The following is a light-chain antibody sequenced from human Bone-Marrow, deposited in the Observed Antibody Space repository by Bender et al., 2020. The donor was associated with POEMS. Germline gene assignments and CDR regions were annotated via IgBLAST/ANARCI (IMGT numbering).Light chain of an antibody. J-gene: IGLJ2*01. CDR3: SSYGGTHTLI. V-gene: IGLV2-11*01. CDR1: SSDVGGYNF. CDR2: DVT. Sequence: QSALTQPASVSGSPGQSITISCTGTSSDVGGYNFVSWYQQHPGKAPKVMIYDVTKRPSGVPDRFSGSKSGNTASLSISGLQADDDADYYCSSYGGTHTLIFGGGTKLTVL.